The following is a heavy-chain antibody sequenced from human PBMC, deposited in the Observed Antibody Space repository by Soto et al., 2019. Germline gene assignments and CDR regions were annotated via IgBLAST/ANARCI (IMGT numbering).Heavy chain of an antibody. CDR2: LTPDTGNT. D-gene: IGHD5-18*01. Sequence: QVPLVQSGAGLKKPGASVNISCTASGFTFSDNLINWVRQVPGQGLEWMGWLTPDTGNTRYSETFQGRVTTSRHPSPSIASLELSGLENEDTALYFCARDIQSVVTRSNDAFDVWGQGTMITVSS. CDR1: GFTFSDNL. V-gene: IGHV1-3*01. J-gene: IGHJ3*01. CDR3: ARDIQSVVTRSNDAFDV.